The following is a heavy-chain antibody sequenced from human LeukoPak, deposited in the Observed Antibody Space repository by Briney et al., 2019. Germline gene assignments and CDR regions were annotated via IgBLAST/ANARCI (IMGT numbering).Heavy chain of an antibody. D-gene: IGHD2-15*01. J-gene: IGHJ3*02. Sequence: TSETLSLTCTVSGGSISSSSYSWGWIREPPGKGLEWIGSIYYSGSTYYNPSLKSRITISVDTSKNQFSLKLSSVTAADTAVYYCARLRIVVVVAAPTGVFDIWGQGTMVIVSS. CDR1: GGSISSSSYS. CDR3: ARLRIVVVVAAPTGVFDI. CDR2: IYYSGST. V-gene: IGHV4-39*01.